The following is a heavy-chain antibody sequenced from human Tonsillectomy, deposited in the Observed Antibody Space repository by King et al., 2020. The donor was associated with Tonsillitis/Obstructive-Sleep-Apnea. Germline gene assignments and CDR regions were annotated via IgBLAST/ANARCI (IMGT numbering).Heavy chain of an antibody. J-gene: IGHJ6*03. D-gene: IGHD5-24*01. CDR1: GFTFDDYA. CDR3: AKDHGLVVYFYYLDV. V-gene: IGHV3-9*01. CDR2: ISWNSRRI. Sequence: VQLVESGGGLVQPGRSLRLSCAASGFTFDDYAMHWVRQTPGKGLEWVSGISWNSRRIGYADSVKGRFTISRDNAKSTLYLEMNRLRVEDTALYYCAKDHGLVVYFYYLDVWGKGPTVTV.